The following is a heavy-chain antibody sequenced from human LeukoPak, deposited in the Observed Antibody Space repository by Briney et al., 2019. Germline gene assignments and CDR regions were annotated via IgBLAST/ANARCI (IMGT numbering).Heavy chain of an antibody. CDR1: GFTFSSYA. CDR3: AKSGSSSWYPYYFDY. J-gene: IGHJ4*02. D-gene: IGHD6-13*01. V-gene: IGHV3-23*01. Sequence: PGGSLRLSCAASGFTFSSYAMSWVRQAPGKGLEWVSAISGSGGSTYYADSVKGRFTISRDNSKNTLYLQMNSLRAEDTVVYYCAKSGSSSWYPYYFDYWGQGTLVTVSS. CDR2: ISGSGGST.